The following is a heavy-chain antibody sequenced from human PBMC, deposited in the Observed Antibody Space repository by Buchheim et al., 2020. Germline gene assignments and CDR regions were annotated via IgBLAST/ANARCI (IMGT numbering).Heavy chain of an antibody. D-gene: IGHD3-10*01. CDR3: AEAIRASDY. CDR1: GFTFSSYS. Sequence: EVQLLESGGGLVQPGGSLRLSCAASGFTFSSYSMSWVRQVPGKGLEWVSNISDSGVTTSFADSVKGRFTISRDNSKNTLYLQMNSRRAEDTAVYYCAEAIRASDYWGQGTL. V-gene: IGHV3-23*01. J-gene: IGHJ4*02. CDR2: ISDSGVTT.